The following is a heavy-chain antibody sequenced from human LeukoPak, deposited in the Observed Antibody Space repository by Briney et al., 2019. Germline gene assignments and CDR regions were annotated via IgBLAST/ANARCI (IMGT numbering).Heavy chain of an antibody. J-gene: IGHJ4*02. V-gene: IGHV3-53*01. CDR1: EFSVNNNY. CDR2: IDNFGTT. Sequence: GGSLRLSCTASEFSVNNNYINWVRQAPGTGLEGVSSIDNFGTTDYADSVKGRFTISRDISKNTVYLQMNSLRAEDTAVYYCAGGTYYGSGTRPGYLDYWGLGTLVTVSS. D-gene: IGHD3-10*01. CDR3: AGGTYYGSGTRPGYLDY.